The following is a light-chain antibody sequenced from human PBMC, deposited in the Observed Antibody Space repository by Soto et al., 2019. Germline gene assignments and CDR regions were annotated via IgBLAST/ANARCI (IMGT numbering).Light chain of an antibody. CDR2: GAS. J-gene: IGKJ4*01. V-gene: IGKV3-20*01. CDR3: QQYGTSPAIT. CDR1: HGVSSNY. Sequence: EIVLTHSQGTLSLSPGERATLSCSASHGVSSNYLAWYQHRPGQAPRLLIYGASSRATGIPDRFSGSGSGTDFTLTISRLEPEDFAVYYCQQYGTSPAITFGGGTKVDI.